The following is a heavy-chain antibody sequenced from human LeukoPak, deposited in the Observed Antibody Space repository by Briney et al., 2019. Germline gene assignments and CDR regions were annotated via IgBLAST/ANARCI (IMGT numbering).Heavy chain of an antibody. CDR2: IYYSGST. D-gene: IGHD3-22*01. CDR3: ARFGDYYDSSGYSFRH. V-gene: IGHV4-59*01. Sequence: SETLSLTCTVSGGSISSYYWSWIRQPPGKGLEWIGYIYYSGSTNYNPSLKSRVTISVDTSKNQFSLKLSSVTAADTAVYYCARFGDYYDSSGYSFRHWGQGTLVTVSS. CDR1: GGSISSYY. J-gene: IGHJ1*01.